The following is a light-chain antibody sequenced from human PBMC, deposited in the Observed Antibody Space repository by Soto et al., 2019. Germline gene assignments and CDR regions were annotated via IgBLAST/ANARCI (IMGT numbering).Light chain of an antibody. V-gene: IGKV3-20*01. CDR3: QHYDSSPPYT. Sequence: EIVLTHSPVTLSLSPGERATLSCRASRSFASSYLGWYQQTPGQAPRLLIYAASTRATGIPDRFSGSGSAPDFTLTISRLEPDDSAVYYCQHYDSSPPYTFGQGTKLEIK. CDR1: RSFASSY. CDR2: AAS. J-gene: IGKJ2*01.